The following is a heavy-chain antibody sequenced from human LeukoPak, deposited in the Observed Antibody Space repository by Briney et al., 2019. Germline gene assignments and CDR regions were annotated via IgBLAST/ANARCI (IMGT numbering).Heavy chain of an antibody. D-gene: IGHD4-11*01. CDR1: GFTFSSDG. V-gene: IGHV3-23*01. CDR3: AKDLGGLHFDY. J-gene: IGHJ4*02. CDR2: ISGSGGST. Sequence: GGSLRLSCAASGFTFSSDGMSWGRHAPGKGLEWVSAISGSGGSTYYADSVKGRFTISRDNSKNTLYLQMNSLRAEDTAVYYCAKDLGGLHFDYWGQGTLVTVSS.